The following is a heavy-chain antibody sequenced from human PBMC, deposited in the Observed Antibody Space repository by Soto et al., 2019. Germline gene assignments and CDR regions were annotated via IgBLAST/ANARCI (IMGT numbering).Heavy chain of an antibody. V-gene: IGHV3-23*01. D-gene: IGHD3-10*01. Sequence: EVQLLESGGGLVQPGGSLRLSCAASGITISNYPMSWVRQAPGKGLEWVSGISGSGDRTYYADSAKGRFTISKAISKNSLSLEVDSLRVADTALYFCVKDDGGSPSTPPLWGQGTLVTVSS. CDR3: VKDDGGSPSTPPL. J-gene: IGHJ4*02. CDR2: ISGSGDRT. CDR1: GITISNYP.